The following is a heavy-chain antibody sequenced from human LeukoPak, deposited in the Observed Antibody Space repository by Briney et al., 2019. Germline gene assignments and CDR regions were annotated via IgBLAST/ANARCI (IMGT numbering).Heavy chain of an antibody. V-gene: IGHV1-18*01. CDR1: GYTFFSYG. Sequence: GASVKVSCKASGYTFFSYGISWVRQAPGQGLEWMGWISGYNGVTNYAQKLQGRVTITTDTSTTTVYMELRSLRSDDTAVYYCARDRIGVAGTAPEYWGQGTLVTVSS. J-gene: IGHJ4*02. D-gene: IGHD6-19*01. CDR3: ARDRIGVAGTAPEY. CDR2: ISGYNGVT.